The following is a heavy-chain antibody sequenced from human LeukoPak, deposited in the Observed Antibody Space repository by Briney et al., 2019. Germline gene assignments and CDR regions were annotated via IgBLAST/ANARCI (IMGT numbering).Heavy chain of an antibody. CDR3: ARDRKSGSYYSV. V-gene: IGHV1-2*02. CDR1: GYTFTGYY. J-gene: IGHJ4*02. D-gene: IGHD1-26*01. CDR2: INPNSGGT. Sequence: ASVKVSCKASGYTFTGYYMHWVRQAPGQGLEWRGWINPNSGGTNYAQKFQGRVTMTRDTSISTAYMELSRLRSDDTAVYYCARDRKSGSYYSVWGQGTLVTVSS.